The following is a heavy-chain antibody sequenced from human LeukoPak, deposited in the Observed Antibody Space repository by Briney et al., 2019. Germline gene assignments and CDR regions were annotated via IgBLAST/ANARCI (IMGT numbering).Heavy chain of an antibody. CDR2: ISYDGNNK. CDR1: GLTFSRYG. D-gene: IGHD2-15*01. V-gene: IGHV3-30*18. CDR3: ANDGCCSGDSCYLYYFDY. J-gene: IGHJ4*02. Sequence: GGSLRLSCAASGLTFSRYGMHWVRQAPGKGLEWVALISYDGNNKKYADSVKGRFSISRDNSKNILYLHMNSLRAEDTAVYYGANDGCCSGDSCYLYYFDYWGQGALVTVSS.